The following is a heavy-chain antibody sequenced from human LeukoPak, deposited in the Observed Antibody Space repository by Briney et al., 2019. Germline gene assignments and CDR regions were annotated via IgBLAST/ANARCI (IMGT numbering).Heavy chain of an antibody. J-gene: IGHJ5*01. Sequence: GGSLRLSCAASGFTFIGHNMNWVRQAPGKGLECVSYISXGGXXXXXXXXXXXXXTISRDNGKNALYLQMNSLRAEDTAVYYCXXXXAAXXXXDXWGXGTLVTVSS. CDR1: GFTFIGHN. D-gene: IGHD6-13*01. CDR3: XXXXAAXXXXDX. V-gene: IGHV3-48*04. CDR2: ISXGGXXX.